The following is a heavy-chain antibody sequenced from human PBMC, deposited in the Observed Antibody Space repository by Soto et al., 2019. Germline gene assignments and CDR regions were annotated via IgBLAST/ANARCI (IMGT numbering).Heavy chain of an antibody. CDR3: AKFPGSSGWYSF. CDR1: GFTFSSHA. V-gene: IGHV3-23*01. Sequence: AGGALRISFATPGFTFSSHAMRRVRPAPGKGLEWVSAISGSGGSTYYADSVKGRFTISRDNSKNTLYLQMNSLRAEDTAVYYCAKFPGSSGWYSFWGQGTLVTVSS. J-gene: IGHJ4*02. CDR2: ISGSGGST. D-gene: IGHD6-19*01.